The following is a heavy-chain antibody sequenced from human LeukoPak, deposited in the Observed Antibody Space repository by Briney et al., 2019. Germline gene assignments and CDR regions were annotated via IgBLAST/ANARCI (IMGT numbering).Heavy chain of an antibody. CDR3: ARDIDDCGSTSCQGDAFDI. V-gene: IGHV4-59*01. J-gene: IGHJ3*02. Sequence: SETLSLTCTVSGGSISSYYWSWIRQPPGKGLEWIGYIYYSGSTNYNPSLKSRVTISVDTSKNQFSLKLSSVTAADTAVYYGARDIDDCGSTSCQGDAFDIWGQGTMVTVSS. D-gene: IGHD2-2*01. CDR1: GGSISSYY. CDR2: IYYSGST.